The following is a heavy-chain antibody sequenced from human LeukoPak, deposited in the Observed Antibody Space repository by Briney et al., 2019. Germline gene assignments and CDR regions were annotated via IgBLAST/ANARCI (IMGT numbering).Heavy chain of an antibody. J-gene: IGHJ1*01. V-gene: IGHV4-31*03. CDR1: GGSLSSGGYF. CDR3: ASYDSSGYQYFQH. Sequence: NPSETLSLTCTVSGGSLSSGGYFSSWIRQHPGKGLEWIGYIYYSGNTYYNPSLKSRVTISVDTSKNQFSLKLSSVTAADTAVYYCASYDSSGYQYFQHWGQGTLVTVSS. D-gene: IGHD3-22*01. CDR2: IYYSGNT.